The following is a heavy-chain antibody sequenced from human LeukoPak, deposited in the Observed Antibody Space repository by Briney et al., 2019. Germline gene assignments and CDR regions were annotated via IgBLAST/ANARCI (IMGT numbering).Heavy chain of an antibody. CDR2: IYPSGST. J-gene: IGHJ3*02. Sequence: PSETLSLTCSVSGDSISSGSFYWSWIRQPAGRGLEWIGRIYPSGSTNYNPSLKSRVSISVDTSKNQFSLRLSSVTASDTAVYYCARPVDYGLAYDALDIWGQGTMVTVSS. CDR3: ARPVDYGLAYDALDI. D-gene: IGHD4-17*01. V-gene: IGHV4-61*02. CDR1: GDSISSGSFY.